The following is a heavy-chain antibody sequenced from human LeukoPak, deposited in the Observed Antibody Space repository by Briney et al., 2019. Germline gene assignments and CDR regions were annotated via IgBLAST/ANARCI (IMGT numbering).Heavy chain of an antibody. J-gene: IGHJ4*02. CDR2: INPNSGGT. CDR3: ARAGYCSGGSCYPNFDY. V-gene: IGHV1-2*06. D-gene: IGHD2-15*01. CDR1: GYTFTGYY. Sequence: ASVKVSCKASGYTFTGYYMHWVRQAPGQGLEWMGRINPNSGGTNYALKFQGRVTMTRDTSISTAYMELSRLRSDDTAVYYCARAGYCSGGSCYPNFDYWGQGTLVTVSS.